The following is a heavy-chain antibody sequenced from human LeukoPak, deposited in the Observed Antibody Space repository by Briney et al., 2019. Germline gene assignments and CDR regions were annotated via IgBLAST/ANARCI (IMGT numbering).Heavy chain of an antibody. CDR1: GFTFSSYW. CDR2: IKQDGSEK. Sequence: GGSLRLSCAASGFTFSSYWMSWVRQAPGKGPEWVANIKQDGSEKYYVDSVKGRFTISRDNAKNSLYLQMNSLRAEDTAVYYCARATRNTMVRGAPGYFDYWGQGTLVTVSS. V-gene: IGHV3-7*01. CDR3: ARATRNTMVRGAPGYFDY. D-gene: IGHD3-10*01. J-gene: IGHJ4*02.